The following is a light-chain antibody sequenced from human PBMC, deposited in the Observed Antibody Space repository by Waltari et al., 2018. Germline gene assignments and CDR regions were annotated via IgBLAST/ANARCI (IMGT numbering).Light chain of an antibody. CDR1: SSNIGAGYD. Sequence: QSVLTQPPSVSGAPGQRVTISCTGSSSNIGAGYDVHWYQQLPGTAPKLLIYGNSKRPSGVPDRFSGSKSGTSASLAIAGLQAEDEADYYCQSYDSSLSGHVFGTGTKVTVL. J-gene: IGLJ1*01. CDR2: GNS. V-gene: IGLV1-40*01. CDR3: QSYDSSLSGHV.